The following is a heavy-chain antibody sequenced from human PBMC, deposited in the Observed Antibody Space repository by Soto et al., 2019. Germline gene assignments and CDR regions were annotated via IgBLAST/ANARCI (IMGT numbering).Heavy chain of an antibody. CDR2: IVVGSGKT. V-gene: IGHV1-58*01. Sequence: GASVKVSCKASGFTFSSSAVQWVRQARGRRLEWIGWIVVGSGKTNYAQKFQERVTITRDMSTSTAYMELSSLRSEDTAVYYCAGRYCSGGSCYNYYGMDVWGQGTTVTVS. CDR3: AGRYCSGGSCYNYYGMDV. J-gene: IGHJ6*02. CDR1: GFTFSSSA. D-gene: IGHD2-15*01.